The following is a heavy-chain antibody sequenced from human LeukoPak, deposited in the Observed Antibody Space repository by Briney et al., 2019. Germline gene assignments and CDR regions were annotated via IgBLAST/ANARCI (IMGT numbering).Heavy chain of an antibody. Sequence: SETLSLTCAVSGYSISSGYYWGWIRQPPGKGLEWIGSMYRSGSTYYNPSLKSRATISVDTSTNQFSLKLSSLTAADPAVYYCARLPLTTVSYWGQGILVTVSS. V-gene: IGHV4-38-2*01. J-gene: IGHJ4*02. CDR3: ARLPLTTVSY. CDR1: GYSISSGYY. D-gene: IGHD4-11*01. CDR2: MYRSGST.